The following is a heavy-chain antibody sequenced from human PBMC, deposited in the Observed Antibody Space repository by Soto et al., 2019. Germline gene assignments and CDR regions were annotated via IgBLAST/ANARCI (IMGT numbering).Heavy chain of an antibody. CDR2: INPNSGGT. Sequence: ASVKVSCKASGYTFTGYYMHWVRQAPGQGLEWMGWINPNSGGTNYAQKFQGRVTMTRDTSISTAYMELSRLRSDDTAVYYCARIAVAGTGPSFDPWGQGTLVTVS. CDR3: ARIAVAGTGPSFDP. J-gene: IGHJ5*02. D-gene: IGHD6-19*01. CDR1: GYTFTGYY. V-gene: IGHV1-2*02.